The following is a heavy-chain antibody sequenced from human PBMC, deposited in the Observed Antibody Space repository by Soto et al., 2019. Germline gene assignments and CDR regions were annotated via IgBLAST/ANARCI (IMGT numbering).Heavy chain of an antibody. CDR3: ERGGVSTRTYDY. CDR1: GYNFAGYW. J-gene: IGHJ4*02. V-gene: IGHV5-51*01. D-gene: IGHD3-3*01. Sequence: ESLKISCKGSGYNFAGYWIAWVRQMPGKGLELMGIIYPSDSNTRYRPSFQGQVTISADKSISSAYLQWSSLRASDTAMYYCERGGVSTRTYDYWGQGTPVTVSS. CDR2: IYPSDSNT.